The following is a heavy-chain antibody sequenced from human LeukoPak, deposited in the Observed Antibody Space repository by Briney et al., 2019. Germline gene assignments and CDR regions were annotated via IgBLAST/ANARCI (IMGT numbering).Heavy chain of an antibody. CDR3: ARHSSMIRGTLVIYYFDF. J-gene: IGHJ4*02. CDR1: DFSFITYA. V-gene: IGHV3-23*01. CDR2: ISGCGDAT. Sequence: GGSLRLSRAASDFSFITYAMSWVRQAPGKGLEGVSTISGCGDATYDADSVKCRFTISRDNSKNTLYMKINSLRVGDRAVYYCARHSSMIRGTLVIYYFDFWGQGTLVTVSS. D-gene: IGHD3-10*01.